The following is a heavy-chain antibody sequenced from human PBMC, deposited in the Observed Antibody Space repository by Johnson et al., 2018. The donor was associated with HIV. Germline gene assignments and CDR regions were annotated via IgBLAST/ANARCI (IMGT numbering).Heavy chain of an antibody. J-gene: IGHJ3*02. CDR1: GFTFDDYG. D-gene: IGHD2-21*02. Sequence: VQLVESGGGVVRPGGSLRLSCAASGFTFDDYGMSWVRQAPGKGLEWVSGINWNGGSTGYADSVKGRFTISIDNAKNSLYLQMNSLRAEDTAVYYCARESTYCGGDCYDAFDIWGQGTMVTVSS. V-gene: IGHV3-20*04. CDR3: ARESTYCGGDCYDAFDI. CDR2: INWNGGST.